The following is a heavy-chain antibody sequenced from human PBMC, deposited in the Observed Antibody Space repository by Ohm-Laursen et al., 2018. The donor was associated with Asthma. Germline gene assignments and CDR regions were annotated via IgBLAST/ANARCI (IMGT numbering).Heavy chain of an antibody. D-gene: IGHD6-19*01. CDR2: ITSDGSWT. CDR1: GFTFSNFA. J-gene: IGHJ4*02. V-gene: IGHV3-30-3*01. CDR3: ARGTLAVAGTGFDY. Sequence: SLRLSCAASGFTFSNFAMHWVRQAPGKGLEWVSIITSDGSWTSYADSVKGRFTISRDNSKNTLYLQMNSLRAEDTAVYYCARGTLAVAGTGFDYWGQGTLVTVSS.